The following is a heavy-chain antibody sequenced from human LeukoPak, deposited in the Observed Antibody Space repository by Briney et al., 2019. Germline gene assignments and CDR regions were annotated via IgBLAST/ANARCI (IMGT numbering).Heavy chain of an antibody. CDR3: ARGGIAARGGYYYYGMDV. J-gene: IGHJ6*02. CDR1: GFTFSSYS. D-gene: IGHD6-6*01. V-gene: IGHV3-21*01. CDR2: ISSSSSYI. Sequence: GGSLRLSCAASGFTFSSYSMNWVRQAPGKGLEWVSSISSSSSYIYYADSVKGRFTIYRDDAKNSLYLQMNSLRAEDTAVYYCARGGIAARGGYYYYGMDVWGQGTTVTVSS.